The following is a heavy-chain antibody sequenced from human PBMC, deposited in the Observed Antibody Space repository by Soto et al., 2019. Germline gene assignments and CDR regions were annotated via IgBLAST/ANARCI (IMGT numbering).Heavy chain of an antibody. V-gene: IGHV3-23*01. CDR2: ISGSGGST. J-gene: IGHJ6*02. CDR3: AKGRGVGYCSSTSCCTTVGDDLPYYYYYYGMDV. Sequence: GGSLRLSCAASGFTFSSYAMSWVRQAPGKGLEWVSAISGSGGSTYYADSVKGRFTISRDNSKNTLYLQMNSLRAEDTAVYYCAKGRGVGYCSSTSCCTTVGDDLPYYYYYYGMDVWGQGTTVTVSS. CDR1: GFTFSSYA. D-gene: IGHD2-2*02.